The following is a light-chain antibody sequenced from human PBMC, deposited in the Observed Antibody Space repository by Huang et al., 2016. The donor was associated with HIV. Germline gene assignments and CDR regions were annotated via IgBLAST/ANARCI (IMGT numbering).Light chain of an antibody. V-gene: IGKV1-6*01. J-gene: IGKJ1*01. Sequence: AIQMTQSPSSLVASVGDRVTITCRASQGITDDLAWYQQKPGKAPKLLIAGASTLRSGVPTRFSGSGSGTDFTLTISSLQPEDYATYYCLQDHNYPRTFGQGTKVEI. CDR3: LQDHNYPRT. CDR1: QGITDD. CDR2: GAS.